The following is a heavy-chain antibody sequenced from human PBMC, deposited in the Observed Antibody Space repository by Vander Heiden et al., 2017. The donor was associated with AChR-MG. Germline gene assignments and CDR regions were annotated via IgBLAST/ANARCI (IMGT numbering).Heavy chain of an antibody. CDR2: ISYDGSNK. J-gene: IGHJ4*02. CDR1: GFTLRSYA. CDR3: AREKWGYGSGSYPLDY. D-gene: IGHD3-10*01. Sequence: QVQLVESGGGAVQPGRSLRPPCAAPGFTLRSYAMHWVRQAPVKGLEWVSVISYDGSNKYYTDSGKGRFTISRDNSKNTLYLQMNSLRAEDTAVYYCAREKWGYGSGSYPLDYWGQGTLVTVSS. V-gene: IGHV3-30-3*01.